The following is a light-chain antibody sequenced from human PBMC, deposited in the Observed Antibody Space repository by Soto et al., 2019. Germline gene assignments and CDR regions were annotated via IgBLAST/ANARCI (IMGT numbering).Light chain of an antibody. CDR3: CSYAGTFV. CDR1: SGDIGTYNL. Sequence: QSVLTQSASVSGSPGQSITISCTGTSGDIGTYNLVSWYQQHPGKAPTLMIFEVTRRPSGVSARFSGSKSGNTASLTISGLQSEDEADYYCCSYAGTFVFGPGTKVTVL. V-gene: IGLV2-23*02. J-gene: IGLJ1*01. CDR2: EVT.